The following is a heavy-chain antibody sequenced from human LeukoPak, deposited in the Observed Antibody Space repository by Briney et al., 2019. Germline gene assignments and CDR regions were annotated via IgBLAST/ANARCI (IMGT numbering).Heavy chain of an antibody. CDR1: GYTFTGYY. J-gene: IGHJ1*01. CDR2: IHPNSGGT. D-gene: IGHD6-19*01. CDR3: ARLASVPG. V-gene: IGHV1-2*02. Sequence: GASVTVCCKASGYTFTGYYLHWVRQAPGQGLEWMGWIHPNSGGTNYAQKFQGRVTMTRDTSISTAYMELSSLRSDDTAVYFCARLASVPGWGQGTLVTVSS.